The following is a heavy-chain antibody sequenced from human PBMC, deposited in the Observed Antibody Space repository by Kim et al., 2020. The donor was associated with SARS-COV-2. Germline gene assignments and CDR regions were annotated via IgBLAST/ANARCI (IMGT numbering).Heavy chain of an antibody. CDR2: ISSSSSTI. V-gene: IGHV3-48*02. CDR1: GFTFSSYS. Sequence: GGSLRLSCAASGFTFSSYSMNWVRQAPGKGLEWVSYISSSSSTIYYADSVKGRFTISRDNAKNSLYLQMNSLRDEDTAVYYCARDVESSSWYSGYGMDVWGQGTTVTVSS. J-gene: IGHJ6*02. D-gene: IGHD6-13*01. CDR3: ARDVESSSWYSGYGMDV.